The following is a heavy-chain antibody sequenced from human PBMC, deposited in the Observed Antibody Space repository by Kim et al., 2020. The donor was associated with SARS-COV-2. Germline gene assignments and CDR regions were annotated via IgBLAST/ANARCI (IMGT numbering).Heavy chain of an antibody. CDR1: GFTFSSYW. V-gene: IGHV3-74*01. CDR3: ARQPPVDP. J-gene: IGHJ5*02. Sequence: GGSLRLSCTASGFTFSSYWMHWVRQAPGKGLVWVSRINSDGSTTTYADSMKGRFTISRDNAKNTLYLQMNSLRAEDTAFYYCARQPPVDPWGQGTLVTVSS. CDR2: INSDGSTT.